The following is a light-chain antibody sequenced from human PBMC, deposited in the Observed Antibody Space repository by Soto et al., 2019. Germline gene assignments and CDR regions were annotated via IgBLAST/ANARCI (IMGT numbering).Light chain of an antibody. CDR1: QSLNSFY. V-gene: IGKV3-20*01. CDR2: GSS. CDR3: QQYDISPRT. J-gene: IGKJ1*01. Sequence: EIVLTQSPGTLSLSPGERATLSCMASQSLNSFYLAWYQQKPGQAPRLLIYGSSNRATGIPDRFSGSGSGTEFTHTISRLDPEDFALSYCQQYDISPRTFGQGTKVEVK.